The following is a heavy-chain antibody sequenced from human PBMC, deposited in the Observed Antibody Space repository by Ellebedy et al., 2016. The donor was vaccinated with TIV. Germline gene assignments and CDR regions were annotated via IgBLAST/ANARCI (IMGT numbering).Heavy chain of an antibody. Sequence: MPSETLSLTCTVSGGSISSYYWSWIRQPPGKGLEWIGYIYYSGSTNYNPSLKSRVTISVDMSKNQFSLRLSSVNAADTAVYYCAGDYGAYFDYWGQGTLVTVSS. V-gene: IGHV4-59*08. CDR2: IYYSGST. CDR1: GGSISSYY. D-gene: IGHD4-17*01. CDR3: AGDYGAYFDY. J-gene: IGHJ4*02.